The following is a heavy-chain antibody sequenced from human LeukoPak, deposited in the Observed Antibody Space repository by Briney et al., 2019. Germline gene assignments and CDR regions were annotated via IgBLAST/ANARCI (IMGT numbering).Heavy chain of an antibody. J-gene: IGHJ5*02. CDR1: GYTFTSYG. D-gene: IGHD5-18*01. V-gene: IGHV1-18*01. CDR2: ISAYNGNT. CDR3: ARGRYSYGSNNWFDP. Sequence: EASVKVSCKASGYTFTSYGISWVRQAPGQGLEWMGWISAYNGNTNYAQKLQGRVTMTTDTSTSTAYMELRSLRSDNTAVYYCARGRYSYGSNNWFDPWGQGTLVTVSS.